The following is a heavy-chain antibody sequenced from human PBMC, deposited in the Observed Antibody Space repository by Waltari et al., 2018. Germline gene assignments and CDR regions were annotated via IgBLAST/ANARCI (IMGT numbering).Heavy chain of an antibody. D-gene: IGHD3-16*02. CDR3: ASPPPPSWGSYLYFDY. J-gene: IGHJ4*02. CDR1: GYSISSGYY. V-gene: IGHV4-38-2*02. CDR2: IYHSGST. Sequence: QVQLQESGPGLVKPSETLSLTCTVSGYSISSGYYWGWIRQPPGKGLEWIGSIYHSGSTYYNPSLKSRVTISVDTSKNQFSLKLSSVTAADTAVYYCASPPPPSWGSYLYFDYWGQGTLVTVSS.